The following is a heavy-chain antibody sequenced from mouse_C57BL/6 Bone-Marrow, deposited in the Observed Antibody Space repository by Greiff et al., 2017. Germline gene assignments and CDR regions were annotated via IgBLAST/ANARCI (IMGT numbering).Heavy chain of an antibody. CDR3: ARHEEIYYDYDWFAY. CDR1: GYTFTEYT. D-gene: IGHD2-4*01. Sequence: VKLMESGAELVKPGASVKLSCKASGYTFTEYTIHWVKQRSGQGLEWIGWFYPGSGSIKYNEKFKDKATLTADKSSSTVYMELSRLTSEDSAVYFCARHEEIYYDYDWFAYWGQGTLVTVSA. V-gene: IGHV1-62-2*01. J-gene: IGHJ3*01. CDR2: FYPGSGSI.